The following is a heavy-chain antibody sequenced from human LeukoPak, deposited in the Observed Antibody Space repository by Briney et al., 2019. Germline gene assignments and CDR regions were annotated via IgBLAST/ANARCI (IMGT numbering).Heavy chain of an antibody. J-gene: IGHJ4*02. D-gene: IGHD5-24*01. CDR3: AKDRLRWAQLQYYFDY. Sequence: PGRSLRLSCAASGFTFSSYGMHWVRQAPGKGLEWVAVISHDGSNKYYADSVKGRSTISRDSSKNTLYLQMNSLRAEDTAVYYCAKDRLRWAQLQYYFDYWGQGTLVTVSS. CDR2: ISHDGSNK. V-gene: IGHV3-30*18. CDR1: GFTFSSYG.